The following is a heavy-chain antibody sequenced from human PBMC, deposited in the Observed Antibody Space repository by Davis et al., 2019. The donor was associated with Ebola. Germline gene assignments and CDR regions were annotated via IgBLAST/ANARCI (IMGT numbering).Heavy chain of an antibody. CDR2: IKSDGTIT. CDR3: ARDVYHMDV. Sequence: GESLKISCAASGFTFSNFWMHWVRQAPGKGLVWVLRIKSDGTITTYADSVKGRFTISRDNAKNTLYLQMNSLRAEDTAVYYCARDVYHMDVWGQGTTVTVS. CDR1: GFTFSNFW. D-gene: IGHD5/OR15-5a*01. V-gene: IGHV3-74*01. J-gene: IGHJ6*02.